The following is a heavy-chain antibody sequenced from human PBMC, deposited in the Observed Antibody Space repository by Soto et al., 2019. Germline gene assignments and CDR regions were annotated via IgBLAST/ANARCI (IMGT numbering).Heavy chain of an antibody. V-gene: IGHV1-8*01. J-gene: IGHJ6*02. CDR1: GYTFTSYD. CDR2: MNPNSGNT. D-gene: IGHD6-13*01. Sequence: ASVKVSCKASGYTFTSYDINRVRQATGQGLEWMGWMNPNSGNTGYAQKFQGRVTMTRNTSISTAYMELSSLRSEDTAVYYCARVIDSSSWYDYYYYGMDVWGQGTTVTVSS. CDR3: ARVIDSSSWYDYYYYGMDV.